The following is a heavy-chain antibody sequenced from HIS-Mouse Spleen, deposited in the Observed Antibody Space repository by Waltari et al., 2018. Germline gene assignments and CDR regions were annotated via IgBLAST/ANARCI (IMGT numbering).Heavy chain of an antibody. CDR2: INPNNGGT. J-gene: IGHJ4*02. V-gene: IGHV1-2*02. CDR3: ARIAGWDY. D-gene: IGHD6-13*01. CDR1: GYTFTGYY. Sequence: QVQLVQSGAEVKKPGASVKVSCKASGYTFTGYYMHWVRQAPGQGLEWMGWINPNNGGTNEAQKVQGRVTMTRDTSSSTAYMELSRLRSDDTAVYYCARIAGWDYWGQGTLVTVSS.